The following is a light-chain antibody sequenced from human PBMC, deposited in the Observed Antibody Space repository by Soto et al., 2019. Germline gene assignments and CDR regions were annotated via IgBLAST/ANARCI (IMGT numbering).Light chain of an antibody. CDR3: QHYDVSPYT. CDR2: STF. CDR1: QSIDSRH. V-gene: IGKV3-20*01. J-gene: IGKJ2*01. Sequence: ENVLTQSPGTLSLSPGERATLSCRASQSIDSRHLAWYQQKPGQAPRLLIYSTFSRASGIPDRFSGSGSGTDFTLTVTRLEPEDFAVYYCQHYDVSPYTFGQGTNLEIK.